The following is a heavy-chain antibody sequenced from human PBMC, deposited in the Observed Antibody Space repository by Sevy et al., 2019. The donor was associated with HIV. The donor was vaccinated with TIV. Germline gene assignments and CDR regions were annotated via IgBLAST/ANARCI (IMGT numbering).Heavy chain of an antibody. CDR1: VFTFSTYG. V-gene: IGHV3-33*01. Sequence: GGSLRLSCAASVFTFSTYGMHWVRQPPGKGLEWVALIWYDGGNEYYADSVKGRFTISRDNSKNTLYLQMNSLRVDDTAVYYCARGATLSRGMDVWGQGTTVTVSS. J-gene: IGHJ6*02. CDR3: ARGATLSRGMDV. D-gene: IGHD2-2*01. CDR2: IWYDGGNE.